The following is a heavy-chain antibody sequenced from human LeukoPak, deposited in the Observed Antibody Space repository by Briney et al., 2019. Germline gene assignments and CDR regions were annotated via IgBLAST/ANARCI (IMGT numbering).Heavy chain of an antibody. CDR3: ARDGQDIVVVVAATPCGWFDP. V-gene: IGHV3-74*01. J-gene: IGHJ5*02. CDR2: INSDGSST. CDR1: GFTFSSYW. Sequence: GGSLRLSCAASGFTFSSYWMHWVRQAPGKGLVWVSRINSDGSSTSYADSVKGRFTISRDNAKNTLYLQMNSLRAEGTAVYYCARDGQDIVVVVAATPCGWFDPWGQGTLVTVSS. D-gene: IGHD2-15*01.